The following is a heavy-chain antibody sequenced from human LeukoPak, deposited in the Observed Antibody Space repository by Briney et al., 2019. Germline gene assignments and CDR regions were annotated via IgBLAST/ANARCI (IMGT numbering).Heavy chain of an antibody. Sequence: PGGSLRLSCAASGFTVSSNYMSWVRQAPGKGLEWVSVIYSGGGSTYYADSVKGRFTLSRDNSKNTLSLQMNSLRAEDTAVYYCAKGIYSSGWSYFDYWGHGTLVTVSS. CDR1: GFTVSSNY. D-gene: IGHD6-19*01. CDR3: AKGIYSSGWSYFDY. V-gene: IGHV3-53*01. J-gene: IGHJ4*01. CDR2: IYSGGGST.